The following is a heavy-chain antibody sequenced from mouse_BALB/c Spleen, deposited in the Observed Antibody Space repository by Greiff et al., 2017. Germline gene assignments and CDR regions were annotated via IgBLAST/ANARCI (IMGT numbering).Heavy chain of an antibody. CDR2: SRNKANDYTT. V-gene: IGHV7-1*02. CDR1: GFTFSDFY. D-gene: IGHD2-12*01. CDR3: ARVGYYYAMDY. Sequence: EVKVVESGGGLVQPGGSLRLSCATSGFTFSDFYMEWVRQPPGKRLEWIAASRNKANDYTTEYSASVKGRFIVSRDTSQSILYLQMNALRAEDTAIYYCARVGYYYAMDYRGQGTSVTVSS. J-gene: IGHJ4*01.